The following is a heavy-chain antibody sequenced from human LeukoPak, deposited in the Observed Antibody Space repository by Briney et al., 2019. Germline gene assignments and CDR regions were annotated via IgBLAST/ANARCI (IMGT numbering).Heavy chain of an antibody. Sequence: PGGSLRLSCAASGFTFSSYWMSWVRQAPGKGLEWVSAISGSGGSTYYADSVKGRFTISRDNSKNTLYLQMNSLRAEDTAVYYCASLALSSYDSSGYPFDYWGQGTLVTVSS. CDR2: ISGSGGST. CDR3: ASLALSSYDSSGYPFDY. V-gene: IGHV3-23*01. J-gene: IGHJ4*02. D-gene: IGHD3-22*01. CDR1: GFTFSSYW.